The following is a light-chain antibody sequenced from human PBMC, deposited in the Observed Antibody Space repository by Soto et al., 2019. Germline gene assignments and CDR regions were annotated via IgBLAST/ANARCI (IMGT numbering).Light chain of an antibody. V-gene: IGKV1-33*01. J-gene: IGKJ2*01. CDR1: QGISNY. Sequence: DIQMTQSPASLSASAGDRVTITCQASQGISNYLNWYQQKPGKAPKLLLFDASNLETGVPSRFSGSGSGTDFSFSISSLQPEDIATYYCQQYDNLPYTFGQGTKLEIK. CDR3: QQYDNLPYT. CDR2: DAS.